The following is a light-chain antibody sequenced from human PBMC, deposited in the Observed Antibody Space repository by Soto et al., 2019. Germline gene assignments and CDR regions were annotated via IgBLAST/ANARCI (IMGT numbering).Light chain of an antibody. CDR2: EGT. CDR3: SSFVGFSTFGRYV. CDR1: SSDVGSYHL. V-gene: IGLV2-23*03. J-gene: IGLJ1*01. Sequence: QSALTQPASVSGSPGQSITMSCNGISSDVGSYHLVSWYQQHPGKAPKLIIYEGTKRPSGVSNRFSGSKSDNTASLTISGLQADDEADYYCSSFVGFSTFGRYVFGTGTKLTVL.